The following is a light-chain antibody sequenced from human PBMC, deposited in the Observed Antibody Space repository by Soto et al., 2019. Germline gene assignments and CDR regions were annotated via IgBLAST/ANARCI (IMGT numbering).Light chain of an antibody. CDR2: KAS. CDR1: QTISSW. J-gene: IGKJ1*01. V-gene: IGKV1-5*03. CDR3: QQYNNWPQT. Sequence: DIQMTQSPSSLSVSVGDRVTITCRASQTISSWLAWYQQKPGKAPKLLIYKASTLKSGVPSRFSGSGPGTDFTLTISSLEPEDFAVYYCQQYNNWPQTFGQGTKVDIK.